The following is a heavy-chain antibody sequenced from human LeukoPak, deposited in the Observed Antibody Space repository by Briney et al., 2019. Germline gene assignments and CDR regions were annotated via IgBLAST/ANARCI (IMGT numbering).Heavy chain of an antibody. Sequence: SETLSLTCTVSGGCISSYYWNWIRQPPGKVLEWIGYIYYSGSTNHNPSLKSRVTISVDTSKNQFSLKLSSVTAADTAVYYCARLNVDTTMAHDYWGQGTLVTVSS. CDR3: ARLNVDTTMAHDY. J-gene: IGHJ4*02. D-gene: IGHD5-18*01. CDR2: IYYSGST. V-gene: IGHV4-59*01. CDR1: GGCISSYY.